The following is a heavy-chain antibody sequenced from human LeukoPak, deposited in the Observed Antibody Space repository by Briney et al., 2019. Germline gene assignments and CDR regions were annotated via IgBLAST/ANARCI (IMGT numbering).Heavy chain of an antibody. CDR3: ARVSLGMVRGVMYYFDY. J-gene: IGHJ4*02. CDR2: IYYSGST. Sequence: PSETLSLTCTVSGGSISSYYWSWIRQPPGEGLEWIGYIYYSGSTNYNPSLKSRVTISVDTSKNQFSLKLSSVTAADTAVYYCARVSLGMVRGVMYYFDYWGQGTLVTVSS. D-gene: IGHD3-10*01. V-gene: IGHV4-59*01. CDR1: GGSISSYY.